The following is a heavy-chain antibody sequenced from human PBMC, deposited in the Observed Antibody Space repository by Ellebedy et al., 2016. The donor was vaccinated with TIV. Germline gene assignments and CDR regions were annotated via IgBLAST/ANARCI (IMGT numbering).Heavy chain of an antibody. CDR3: ARDRGDYSISGP. V-gene: IGHV3-74*01. J-gene: IGHJ5*02. CDR1: GFTFGRYW. CDR2: IKSDGSST. Sequence: HTGGSLRLSXLASGFTFGRYWMHWVRQAPGNKLVWVSRIKSDGSSTTYADSVKGRFTTSRDNARNTLYLQMNSLRGEDTAVYFCARDRGDYSISGPWGQGTLVTVSS. D-gene: IGHD4-11*01.